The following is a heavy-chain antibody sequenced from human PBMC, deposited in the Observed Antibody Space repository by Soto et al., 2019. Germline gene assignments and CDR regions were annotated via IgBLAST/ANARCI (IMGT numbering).Heavy chain of an antibody. Sequence: QVQLVQSGAEVKKPGSSVKVSCKASGGTFSSYTISWVRQAPGQGLEWMGRIIPILGIANYAQKFQGRVTITADKSTSTAYMELSSLRSEDTAVYYCARIHLTYRGEGNWFDPWGQGTLVTVSS. CDR3: ARIHLTYRGEGNWFDP. CDR2: IIPILGIA. D-gene: IGHD3-16*01. V-gene: IGHV1-69*02. CDR1: GGTFSSYT. J-gene: IGHJ5*02.